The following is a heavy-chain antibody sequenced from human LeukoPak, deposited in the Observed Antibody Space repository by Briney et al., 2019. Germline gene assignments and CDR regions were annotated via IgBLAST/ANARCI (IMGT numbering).Heavy chain of an antibody. CDR3: ARDLSPVVRASPMGY. D-gene: IGHD3-10*01. CDR2: ITYDGYYK. J-gene: IGHJ4*02. CDR1: GFTFTSYG. V-gene: IGHV3-30*03. Sequence: LSGTSLRLSCAASGFTFTSYGMPWVRQPPGKGLEWVALITYDGYYKYYSASVKGRFTISSDNSKNTMYLQMNSLRAEDTAVYYCARDLSPVVRASPMGYGGQGTLVTVSS.